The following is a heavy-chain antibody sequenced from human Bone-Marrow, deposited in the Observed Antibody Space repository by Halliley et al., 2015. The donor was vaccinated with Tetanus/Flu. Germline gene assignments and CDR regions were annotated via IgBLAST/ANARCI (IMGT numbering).Heavy chain of an antibody. Sequence: GKGREWIGYIYDSGPPYYNSPLNSRVSISRDTSKNQFSLELDSVTAADTAVYYCARGRRTTDYWGQGTLVTVSS. CDR2: IYDSGPP. CDR3: ARGRRTTDY. V-gene: IGHV4-31*02. J-gene: IGHJ4*02.